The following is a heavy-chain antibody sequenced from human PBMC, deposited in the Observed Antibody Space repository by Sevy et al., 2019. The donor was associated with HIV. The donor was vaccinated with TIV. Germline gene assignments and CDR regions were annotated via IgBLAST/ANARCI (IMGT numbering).Heavy chain of an antibody. D-gene: IGHD3-10*01. CDR1: GLTFSSYS. CDR2: ISSSSSYI. V-gene: IGHV3-21*01. CDR3: ARQRRFGEFDY. Sequence: GGSLRLSCAASGLTFSSYSMNWVRQAPGKGLEWVSPISSSSSYIYYADSVKGRFTISRDNAKNSLYLQMNSLRAEDTAVYYCARQRRFGEFDYWGQGTLVTVSS. J-gene: IGHJ4*02.